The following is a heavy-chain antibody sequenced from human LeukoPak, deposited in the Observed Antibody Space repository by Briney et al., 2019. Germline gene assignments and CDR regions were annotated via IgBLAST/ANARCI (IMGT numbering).Heavy chain of an antibody. CDR1: GFTFSSYA. J-gene: IGHJ5*02. CDR3: ARDSTYAYEFDH. Sequence: GGSLRLSCAASGFTFSSYAMHWVRQAPGKGLEWVAVISYDGSNKYYADSVKGRFTISSDNSKNTLYLQMNSLRAEDTAVYYCARDSTYAYEFDHWGQGTLVTVSS. V-gene: IGHV3-30-3*01. D-gene: IGHD5-12*01. CDR2: ISYDGSNK.